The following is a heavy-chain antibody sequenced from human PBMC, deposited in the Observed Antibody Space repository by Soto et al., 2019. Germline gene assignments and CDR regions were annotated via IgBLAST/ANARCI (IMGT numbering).Heavy chain of an antibody. J-gene: IGHJ5*01. D-gene: IGHD3-10*01. V-gene: IGHV4-39*02. Sequence: SETLSLTCTVSGGSITSKIYYWGWIRQPPGKGLEWIGSLYYSGSTYYNPSLKSRVTISVDTSKNQFSLKLSSVTAADAAVYYCAGDTLGVIVSFDSWGHGTLVT. CDR1: GGSITSKIYY. CDR3: AGDTLGVIVSFDS. CDR2: LYYSGST.